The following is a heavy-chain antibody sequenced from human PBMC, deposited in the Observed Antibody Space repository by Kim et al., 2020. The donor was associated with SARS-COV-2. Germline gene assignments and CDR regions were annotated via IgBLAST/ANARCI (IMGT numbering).Heavy chain of an antibody. J-gene: IGHJ4*02. CDR3: ARGARRATRPDY. D-gene: IGHD2-2*01. Sequence: YYANSVKGRFTLARDNAKNTLYLQRGSLRAEDMAVYYCARGARRATRPDYWGQGTLVTVSS. V-gene: IGHV3-64*01.